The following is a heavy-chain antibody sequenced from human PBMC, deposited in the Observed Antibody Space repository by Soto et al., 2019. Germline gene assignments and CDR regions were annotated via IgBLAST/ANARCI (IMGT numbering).Heavy chain of an antibody. CDR3: TASGSDAFVEY. D-gene: IGHD5-12*01. CDR2: IRSKTNSYAT. Sequence: PGGSLRLSCAASGFTFIGSAMQWVRQDSGKGLEWVGRIRSKTNSYATAYAASVKGRFTISRDDSKNTAYLQMNSLKTEDTAVYYCTASGSDAFVEYWGQGTLVTVAS. V-gene: IGHV3-73*01. CDR1: GFTFIGSA. J-gene: IGHJ4*02.